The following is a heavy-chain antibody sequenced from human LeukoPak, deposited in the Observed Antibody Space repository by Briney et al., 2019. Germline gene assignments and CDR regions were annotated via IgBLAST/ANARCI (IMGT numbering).Heavy chain of an antibody. D-gene: IGHD4-17*01. CDR1: GFTFSGSA. J-gene: IGHJ4*02. Sequence: GGSLRLSCAASGFTFSGSAMHWVRQASGKGVEWVGRIRSKANSYATAYAASVKGRFTISRDDSKNTAYLQMNSLKTEDTAVYYCTRQDDYASDYWGQGTLVTVSS. V-gene: IGHV3-73*01. CDR3: TRQDDYASDY. CDR2: IRSKANSYAT.